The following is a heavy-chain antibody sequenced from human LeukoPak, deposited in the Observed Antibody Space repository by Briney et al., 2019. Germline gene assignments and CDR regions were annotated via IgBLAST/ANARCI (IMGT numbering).Heavy chain of an antibody. Sequence: SETLSLTCTVSGGSISSYYWSWIRQPPGKGLEWIGYIYYSGSTNYNPSLKSRVTISVDTSKNQFSLKLSSVPAADTAVYYCARSLYSGYDYWGQGTLVTVSS. J-gene: IGHJ4*02. V-gene: IGHV4-59*01. CDR2: IYYSGST. CDR3: ARSLYSGYDY. CDR1: GGSISSYY. D-gene: IGHD5-12*01.